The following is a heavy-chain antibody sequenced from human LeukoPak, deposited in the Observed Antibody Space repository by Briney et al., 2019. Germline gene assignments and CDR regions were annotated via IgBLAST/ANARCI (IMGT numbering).Heavy chain of an antibody. V-gene: IGHV4-38-2*01. CDR3: ARQVRPDAFDI. D-gene: IGHD1-1*01. Sequence: PSETLSLTCAVSGYSISSGYYWGWIRQPPGKGLEWIGSIYHSGSTYYNPSPKSRVTISVDTSKNQFSLKLSSVTAADTAVYYCARQVRPDAFDIWGQGTMVTVSS. CDR2: IYHSGST. J-gene: IGHJ3*02. CDR1: GYSISSGYY.